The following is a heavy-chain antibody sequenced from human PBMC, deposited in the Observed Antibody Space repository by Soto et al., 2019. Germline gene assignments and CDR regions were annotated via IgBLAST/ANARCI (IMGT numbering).Heavy chain of an antibody. Sequence: QAGGSLRLSCAASGFTFSSYAMSWVCQAPGKGLEWVSAISGSGGSTYYADSVKGRFTISRDNSKNTLYLQMNSLRAEDTAVYYCAKDSSYSQTPTFDYWGQGTLVTVSS. J-gene: IGHJ4*02. CDR1: GFTFSSYA. D-gene: IGHD4-4*01. V-gene: IGHV3-23*01. CDR2: ISGSGGST. CDR3: AKDSSYSQTPTFDY.